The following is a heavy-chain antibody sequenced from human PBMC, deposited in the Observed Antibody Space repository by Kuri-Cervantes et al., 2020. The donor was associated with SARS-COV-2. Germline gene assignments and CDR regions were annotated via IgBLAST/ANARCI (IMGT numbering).Heavy chain of an antibody. V-gene: IGHV3-30*02. CDR1: GFTFSSYS. J-gene: IGHJ4*02. CDR3: AKDVAVGAHGVFDY. D-gene: IGHD1-26*01. CDR2: IRYDGSNK. Sequence: GGSLRLSCAASGFTFSSYSMNWVRQAPGKGLEWVAFIRYDGSNKYYADSVKGRFTISRDNSKNTLYLQMNSLRAEDTAVCYCAKDVAVGAHGVFDYWGQGTLVTVSS.